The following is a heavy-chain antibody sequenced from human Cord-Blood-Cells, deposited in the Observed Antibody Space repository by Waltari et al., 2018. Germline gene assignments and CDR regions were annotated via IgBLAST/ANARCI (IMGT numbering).Heavy chain of an antibody. CDR1: GGTFSIYS. J-gene: IGHJ2*01. V-gene: IGHV1-69*15. CDR3: ARARALRPYYGSGTNWYFDL. D-gene: IGHD3-10*01. CDR2: IIPIFGTA. Sequence: QVQLVQSGAEGKKPGSSVKVSCKAFGGTFSIYSLSWVRLAPCKGAGWMGRIIPIFGTANYAQKFQGRVTITADESTSTAYMELSSLRSEDTAVYYCARARALRPYYGSGTNWYFDLWGRGTLVTVSS.